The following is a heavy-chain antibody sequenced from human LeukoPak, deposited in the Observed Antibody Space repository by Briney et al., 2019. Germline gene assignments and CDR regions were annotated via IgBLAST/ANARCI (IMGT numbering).Heavy chain of an antibody. CDR2: IDHSGST. V-gene: IGHV4-30-2*01. D-gene: IGHD6-25*01. CDR3: ARDSGSYHYGMDV. J-gene: IGHJ6*02. CDR1: GGSISSGGYS. Sequence: SETLSLTSAVSGGSISSGGYSWSWIRQPPGKGLEWIGYIDHSGSTYYNPSLKSRVTISVDRSKNQFSRKLSSVTAADTAVYYCARDSGSYHYGMDVWGQGTTVTVSS.